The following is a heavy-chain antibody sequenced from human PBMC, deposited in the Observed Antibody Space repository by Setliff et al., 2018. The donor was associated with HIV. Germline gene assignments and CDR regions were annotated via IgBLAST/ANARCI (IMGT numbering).Heavy chain of an antibody. Sequence: LRLSCAASGFTFSNYWLHWVRQAPGKGLLWVSRVSSDGSTTTYADSVKGRFTISRDNAKNTLYLQMNSLRAEDTAVYYCASPSASYSSSWYAAYWGQGALVTVSS. CDR2: VSSDGSTT. J-gene: IGHJ4*02. V-gene: IGHV3-74*01. CDR3: ASPSASYSSSWYAAY. CDR1: GFTFSNYW. D-gene: IGHD6-13*01.